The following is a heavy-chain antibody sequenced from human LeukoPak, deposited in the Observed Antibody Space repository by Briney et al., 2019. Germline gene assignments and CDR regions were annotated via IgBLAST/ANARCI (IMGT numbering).Heavy chain of an antibody. D-gene: IGHD4-11*01. J-gene: IGHJ5*02. CDR3: ARAVGNYGTNWFDP. Sequence: SETLSLTCTVSGGSISSGGYYWSWIRQHPGKGLEWIGYIYYRGSTYYNPSLKSRVTISVDTSKNQFSLKLSSVTAADTAVYYCARAVGNYGTNWFDPWGQGTLVTVSS. V-gene: IGHV4-31*03. CDR2: IYYRGST. CDR1: GGSISSGGYY.